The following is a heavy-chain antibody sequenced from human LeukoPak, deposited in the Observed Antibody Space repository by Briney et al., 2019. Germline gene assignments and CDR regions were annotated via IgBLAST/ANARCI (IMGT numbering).Heavy chain of an antibody. CDR1: GGSISSSSYY. Sequence: SETLSLTCTVSGGSISSSSYYWGWIRQPPGKGLEWIGSIYYSGSTYYNPSLKSRVTISVDTSKNQFSLKLSSVTAADTAVYYCARGWFRRVATRDYFDYWGQGTLVTVSS. CDR2: IYYSGST. J-gene: IGHJ4*02. CDR3: ARGWFRRVATRDYFDY. D-gene: IGHD5-12*01. V-gene: IGHV4-39*01.